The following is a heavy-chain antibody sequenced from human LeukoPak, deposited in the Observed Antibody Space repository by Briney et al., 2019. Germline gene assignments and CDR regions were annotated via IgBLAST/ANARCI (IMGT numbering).Heavy chain of an antibody. CDR3: ARAGYSYGWGRGYYYYMDV. D-gene: IGHD5-18*01. J-gene: IGHJ6*03. V-gene: IGHV4-59*01. CDR1: GGSISSYY. Sequence: PSETLSLTCTVSGGSISSYYWSWIRQPPGKGLEWIGYIYYSGSTNYNPSLKSRVTISVDTSKNQFSLKLSSVTAADTAVYYCARAGYSYGWGRGYYYYMDVWGKGTTVTISS. CDR2: IYYSGST.